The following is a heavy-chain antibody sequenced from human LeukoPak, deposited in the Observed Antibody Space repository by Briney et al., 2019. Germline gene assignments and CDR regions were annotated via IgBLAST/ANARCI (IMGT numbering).Heavy chain of an antibody. CDR3: ARGCGGDCYASDY. CDR1: GFTFSHYS. CDR2: ISSSSSYI. Sequence: GGSMRLSCAASGFTFSHYSMNWVRQAPGKGLEWVSSISSSSSYINYADSVKGRVTISRDNDKDSLYLQMNSLRAEDTAVYYCARGCGGDCYASDYWGQGTLVTVSS. V-gene: IGHV3-21*06. J-gene: IGHJ4*02. D-gene: IGHD2-21*02.